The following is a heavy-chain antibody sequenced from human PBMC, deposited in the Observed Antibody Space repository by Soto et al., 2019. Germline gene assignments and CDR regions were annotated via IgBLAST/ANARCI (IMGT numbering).Heavy chain of an antibody. D-gene: IGHD4-17*01. CDR1: GGTFSSYT. CDR3: ATQHDYGDYVDY. CDR2: IIPILGIA. J-gene: IGHJ4*02. V-gene: IGHV1-69*02. Sequence: QVQLVQSGAEVKKPGSSVKVSCKASGGTFSSYTISWVRQAPGQGLEWMGRIIPILGIANYAQKFQGRVTIIADKSTSTGYMELSSLRSEDTAVYYCATQHDYGDYVDYWGQGTLVTVSS.